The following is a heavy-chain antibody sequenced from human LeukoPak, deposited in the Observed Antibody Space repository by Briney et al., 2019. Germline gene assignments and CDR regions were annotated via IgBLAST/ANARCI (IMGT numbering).Heavy chain of an antibody. Sequence: GGSLRLSCVGSGFTFGNHRMSWVRQAPGKGLEWVANINQDGSENFYADSLRGRFTISRDNAMKSLFLQIDSLRAEDTAVYYCAKDMGLGSYSGGFDYWGQGTLVTVSS. D-gene: IGHD1-26*01. J-gene: IGHJ4*02. CDR2: INQDGSEN. CDR3: AKDMGLGSYSGGFDY. CDR1: GFTFGNHR. V-gene: IGHV3-7*01.